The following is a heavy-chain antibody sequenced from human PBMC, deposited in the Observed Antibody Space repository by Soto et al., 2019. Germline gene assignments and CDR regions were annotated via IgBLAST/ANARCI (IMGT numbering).Heavy chain of an antibody. CDR2: ISGRGGST. D-gene: IGHD3-22*01. V-gene: IGHV3-23*01. J-gene: IGHJ4*02. CDR3: AKRGGAYYYDSSGYYFDY. Sequence: EVQLLESGGGLVQPGGSLRLSCAASGFTFSSYAMSWVRQAPGKGLEWVSAISGRGGSTYYADSVKGRFTISRDNSKNTLYLQMNSLRAEDTAVYYYAKRGGAYYYDSSGYYFDYWGQGTLVTGSS. CDR1: GFTFSSYA.